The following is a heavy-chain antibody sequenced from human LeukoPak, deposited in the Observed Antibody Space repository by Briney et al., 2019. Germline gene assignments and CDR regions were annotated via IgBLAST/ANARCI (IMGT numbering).Heavy chain of an antibody. V-gene: IGHV3-23*01. Sequence: GGSLRLSCAASGFTFSSYAMSWVRQAPGKGLEWVSTISGSGRSTYYAGSVRGRFTISRDNAQNSLSLQMDSLRAEDTAVYYCARDSSNWAYSFDSWGQGTLVTVSS. CDR2: ISGSGRST. CDR1: GFTFSSYA. D-gene: IGHD6-13*01. CDR3: ARDSSNWAYSFDS. J-gene: IGHJ4*02.